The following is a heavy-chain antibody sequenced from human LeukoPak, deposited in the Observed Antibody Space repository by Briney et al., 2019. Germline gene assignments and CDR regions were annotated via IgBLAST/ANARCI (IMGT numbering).Heavy chain of an antibody. V-gene: IGHV4-30-4*01. CDR2: MYYSGST. Sequence: SQTLSLTCTVSGGSISSGDYYWSWIRQPPGTGLEWIAYMYYSGSTYYNPSLKSRVTMSADTSKNQLSLKLSPVTAADTAVYYCARPYYYDSRIDPWGQGILVTVSS. CDR3: ARPYYYDSRIDP. D-gene: IGHD3-22*01. J-gene: IGHJ5*02. CDR1: GGSISSGDYY.